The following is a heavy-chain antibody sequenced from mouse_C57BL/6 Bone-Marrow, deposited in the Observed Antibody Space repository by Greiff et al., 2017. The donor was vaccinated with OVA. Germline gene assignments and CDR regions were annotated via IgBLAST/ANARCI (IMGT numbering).Heavy chain of an antibody. V-gene: IGHV5-4*01. CDR1: GFTFSSYA. Sequence: EVQRVESGGGLVKPGGSLKLSCAASGFTFSSYAMSWVRQTPEKRLEWVATISDGGSYTYYPDNVKGRFTISRDNAKNNLYLQMSHLKSEDTAMYYCSSESNYYGRGFDYWGQGTTLTVSS. J-gene: IGHJ2*01. CDR2: ISDGGSYT. D-gene: IGHD1-1*01. CDR3: SSESNYYGRGFDY.